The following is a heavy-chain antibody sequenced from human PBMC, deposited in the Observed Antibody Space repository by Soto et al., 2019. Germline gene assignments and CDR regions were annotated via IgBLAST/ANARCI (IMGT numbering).Heavy chain of an antibody. Sequence: GGSLRLSCAASGFTLRTYGMHWVRQAPGKGLEWVAVVWYDGSKKYYADSVKGRFTVSRDNSKNTLYLQMNSLRAEDTAVYYCARPLEQWQLGFGMDVWGQGSPATVSS. CDR1: GFTLRTYG. CDR2: VWYDGSKK. V-gene: IGHV3-33*01. J-gene: IGHJ6*01. D-gene: IGHD6-19*01. CDR3: ARPLEQWQLGFGMDV.